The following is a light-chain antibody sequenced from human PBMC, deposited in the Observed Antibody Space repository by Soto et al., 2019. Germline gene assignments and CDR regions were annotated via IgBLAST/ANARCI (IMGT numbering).Light chain of an antibody. J-gene: IGLJ1*01. CDR1: SSDVGGYNY. V-gene: IGLV2-14*01. CDR3: SAYTSSSTPYV. CDR2: EVS. Sequence: QSVLTQPASVSGSPGQSITISCTGTSSDVGGYNYVSWYQQHPGKAPKLMIYEVSNRPSGVSNRFSGSKSGNTASLTISGLQAEDEAEYYGSAYTSSSTPYVFGTGPKLTVL.